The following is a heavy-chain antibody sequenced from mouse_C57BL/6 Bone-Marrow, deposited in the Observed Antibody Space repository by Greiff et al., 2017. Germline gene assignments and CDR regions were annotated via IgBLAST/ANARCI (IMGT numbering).Heavy chain of an antibody. V-gene: IGHV14-2*01. Sequence: EVQLQQSGAELVKPGASVKLSCTASGFNFKDYYIHWVKQRPEQGLEWIGRIDPEDGETNYAPKFQDKATITADTSSNTAYLQLSSLTSEDTAVYYCTRSLIYYGTNYWGQGTTLTVSS. CDR2: IDPEDGET. D-gene: IGHD1-1*01. J-gene: IGHJ2*01. CDR1: GFNFKDYY. CDR3: TRSLIYYGTNY.